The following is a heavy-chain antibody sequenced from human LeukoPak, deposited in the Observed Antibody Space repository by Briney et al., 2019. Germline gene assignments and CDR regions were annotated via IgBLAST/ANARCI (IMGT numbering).Heavy chain of an antibody. D-gene: IGHD3-3*01. CDR1: GFVFSDAW. V-gene: IGHV3-15*01. J-gene: IGHJ4*02. Sequence: GGSLRLSCAVSGFVFSDAWMSWVRQAPGKGLEWVGRIKSKTNGGTTDYAAPVKGRFSISRDDSKNTLFLQMYSQRTEDTGVYYCSTMSAIFGVVIPDYWGQGTLVSVSP. CDR2: IKSKTNGGTT. CDR3: STMSAIFGVVIPDY.